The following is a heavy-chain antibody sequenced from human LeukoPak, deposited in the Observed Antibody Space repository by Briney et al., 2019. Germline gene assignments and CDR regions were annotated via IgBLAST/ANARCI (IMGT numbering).Heavy chain of an antibody. CDR3: ARDGHLRYDYYDSSGDHYFDY. J-gene: IGHJ4*02. D-gene: IGHD3-22*01. CDR2: IIPIFGTA. Sequence: ASVKVSCKASGGTFSSYAISWVRQAPGQGLEWMGGIIPIFGTANYAQKFQGRVTITTDESTSTAYMELSSPRSEDTAVYYCARDGHLRYDYYDSSGDHYFDYWGQGTLVTVSS. CDR1: GGTFSSYA. V-gene: IGHV1-69*05.